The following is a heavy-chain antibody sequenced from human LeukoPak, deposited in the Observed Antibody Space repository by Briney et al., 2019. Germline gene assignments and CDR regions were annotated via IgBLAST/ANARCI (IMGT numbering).Heavy chain of an antibody. V-gene: IGHV1-69*13. J-gene: IGHJ4*02. Sequence: SVKVSCKASGGTFSSYAISWVRQAPGQGLEWMGGIIPIFGTANYAQKFQGRVTITADESTSTAYMELSSLRSEDTAVYYCARSEEPGYCSGGSCYSADYWGQGTLVTVSS. CDR1: GGTFSSYA. D-gene: IGHD2-15*01. CDR3: ARSEEPGYCSGGSCYSADY. CDR2: IIPIFGTA.